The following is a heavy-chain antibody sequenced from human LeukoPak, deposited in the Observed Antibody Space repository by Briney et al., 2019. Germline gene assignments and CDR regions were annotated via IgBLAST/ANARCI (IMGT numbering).Heavy chain of an antibody. D-gene: IGHD5-12*01. CDR3: ARGTQSGYDNWFDP. J-gene: IGHJ5*02. Sequence: PETLSLTCTVSGGSISSHSWSWIRQSPGKGLEWIGYIYYTGTTNYNPSLKSRVTMSVDTSKNQFSLKLTSVSAADTAVYFCARGTQSGYDNWFDPWGQGTLVTVSS. CDR1: GGSISSHS. V-gene: IGHV4-59*11. CDR2: IYYTGTT.